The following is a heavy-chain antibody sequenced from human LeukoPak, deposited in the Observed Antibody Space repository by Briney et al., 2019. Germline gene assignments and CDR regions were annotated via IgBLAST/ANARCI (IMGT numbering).Heavy chain of an antibody. V-gene: IGHV3-23*01. Sequence: GGSLRLSCAASGFIISGYAMSWVRQAPGKGLEWVSSISYSGDGTKYADSVKGRCTISREDSENTLYLQMNSLRAEDTAVYYCAKGDTPDNSYNYFAPWGQGTLVTVSS. D-gene: IGHD1-1*01. CDR2: ISYSGDGT. CDR3: AKGDTPDNSYNYFAP. J-gene: IGHJ5*02. CDR1: GFIISGYA.